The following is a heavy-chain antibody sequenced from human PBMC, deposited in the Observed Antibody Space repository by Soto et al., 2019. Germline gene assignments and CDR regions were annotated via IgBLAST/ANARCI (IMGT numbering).Heavy chain of an antibody. J-gene: IGHJ5*02. CDR2: INHTGGT. CDR3: ATLITVFGLLIPPFDP. D-gene: IGHD3-3*01. V-gene: IGHV4-34*01. Sequence: SKTLSLTGAAYGGSVSGYSWNWIRQPPGKGLEWIGEINHTGGTHYNPSLKSRVTMSVDTSKNQFSLRLSSVTAADTAIYYCATLITVFGLLIPPFDPWGQGTQVTVSS. CDR1: GGSVSGYS.